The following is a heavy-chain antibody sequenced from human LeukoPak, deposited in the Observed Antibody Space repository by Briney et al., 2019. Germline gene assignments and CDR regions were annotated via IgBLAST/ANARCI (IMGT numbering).Heavy chain of an antibody. D-gene: IGHD3-22*01. CDR3: ARDGYYYDSSGYYLWDY. CDR1: GFTFSDYY. CDR2: ISSSGSTI. J-gene: IGHJ4*02. Sequence: GGSLRLSCAASGFTFSDYYMSWIRQAPGRGLEWVSYISSSGSTIYYADSVKGRFTISRANAKNSLYLQLNSLRDEDTAVYYCARDGYYYDSSGYYLWDYWGQGTLVTVSS. V-gene: IGHV3-11*01.